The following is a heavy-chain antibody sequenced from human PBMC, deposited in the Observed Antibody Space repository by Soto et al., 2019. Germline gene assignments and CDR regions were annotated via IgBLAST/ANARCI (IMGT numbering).Heavy chain of an antibody. CDR1: GFTFSSYD. D-gene: IGHD1-1*01. J-gene: IGHJ6*03. Sequence: GGSLRLSCAASGFTFSSYDMHWVRQATGKGLEWVSAIGTAGDTYYPGSVKGGFTISRENAKNSLYLQMNSLRAGDTAVYYCARAPEAATDYYYYMDVWGKGTTVTVSS. V-gene: IGHV3-13*01. CDR2: IGTAGDT. CDR3: ARAPEAATDYYYYMDV.